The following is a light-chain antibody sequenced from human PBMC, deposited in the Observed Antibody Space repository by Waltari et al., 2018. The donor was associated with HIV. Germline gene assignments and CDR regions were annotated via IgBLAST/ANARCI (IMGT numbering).Light chain of an antibody. CDR1: SSDVGGYNY. J-gene: IGLJ3*02. CDR2: DVS. Sequence: QSALTQPRSVSGSPGQSVTISCTGTSSDVGGYNYVSWYQQYPGKAPKLLSYDVSKRPSGVPDRFSGSKSGNTASLTISGLQAEDEADYYCCSYAGSYTFDVFGGGTKLTVL. V-gene: IGLV2-11*01. CDR3: CSYAGSYTFDV.